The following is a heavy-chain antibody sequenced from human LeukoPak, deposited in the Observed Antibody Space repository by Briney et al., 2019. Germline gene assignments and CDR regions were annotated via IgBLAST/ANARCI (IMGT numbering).Heavy chain of an antibody. J-gene: IGHJ4*02. V-gene: IGHV3-23*01. CDR2: ISGSGGST. Sequence: PGGSLRLSCAASGFTFSSYAMSWVRQAPGKGLEWVSAISGSGGSTYYADSVKGRFTISRDNSKNTLYLQMNSLRAEDTAVYCCAHQRREDRNFDYWGQGTLVTVSS. CDR3: AHQRREDRNFDY. CDR1: GFTFSSYA.